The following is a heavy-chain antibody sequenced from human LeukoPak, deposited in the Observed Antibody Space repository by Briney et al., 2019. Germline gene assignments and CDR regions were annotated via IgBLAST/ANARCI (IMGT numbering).Heavy chain of an antibody. CDR2: FDPEDGET. Sequence: ASVKVSFKVSGYTLTELSMYWVRQAPGKGLEWMGGFDPEDGETIYAQKFQGRVTMSEDTSTDTAYMELSSLRSEDTAVYYCATVSSWTNYFDYWGQGTLVTVSS. CDR1: GYTLTELS. J-gene: IGHJ4*02. V-gene: IGHV1-24*01. D-gene: IGHD6-13*01. CDR3: ATVSSWTNYFDY.